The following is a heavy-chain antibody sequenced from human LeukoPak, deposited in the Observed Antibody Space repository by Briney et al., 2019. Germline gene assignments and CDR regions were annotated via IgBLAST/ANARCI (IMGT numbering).Heavy chain of an antibody. V-gene: IGHV1-18*01. J-gene: IGHJ4*02. CDR2: VSAYNGNT. CDR1: GYTFTSYG. CDR3: ARALTYYYDSSGYYYSPYYFDY. D-gene: IGHD3-22*01. Sequence: ASVKVSCKASGYTFTSYGIIWVRQAPGQGLEWMGWVSAYNGNTNYAQKLQGRVTMTTDTSTSTAYMELRSLRSDDTAVYYCARALTYYYDSSGYYYSPYYFDYWGQGTLVTVSS.